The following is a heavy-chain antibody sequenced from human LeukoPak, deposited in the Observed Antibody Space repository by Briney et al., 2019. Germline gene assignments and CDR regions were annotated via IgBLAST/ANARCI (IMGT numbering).Heavy chain of an antibody. V-gene: IGHV3-74*01. J-gene: IGHJ4*02. CDR3: ARGSGAYGDFDY. CDR1: GFSVSGNW. CDR2: INSDGSST. Sequence: GGSLRLSCAASGFSVSGNWMHWVRQAPGKGLVWVSRINSDGSSTNYADSLRGRFTISRDNAKNTVYLQVNSLRVEDTAVYYCARGSGAYGDFDYWGQGTLVTVSS. D-gene: IGHD6-19*01.